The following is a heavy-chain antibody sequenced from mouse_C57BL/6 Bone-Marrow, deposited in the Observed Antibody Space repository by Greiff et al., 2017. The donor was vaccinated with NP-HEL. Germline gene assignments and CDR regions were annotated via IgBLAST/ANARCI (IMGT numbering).Heavy chain of an antibody. V-gene: IGHV1-69*01. CDR2: IDPSDSYT. CDR3: ARDDYGGYFDV. CDR1: GYTFTSYW. Sequence: VQLQQPGAELVMPGASVKLSCKASGYTFTSYWMHWVKQRPGQGLEWIGEIDPSDSYTNYNQKFKGKSTLTVDKSSSTACMQLSSLTSEDSAVYYCARDDYGGYFDVWGTGTTVTVSS. D-gene: IGHD2-4*01. J-gene: IGHJ1*03.